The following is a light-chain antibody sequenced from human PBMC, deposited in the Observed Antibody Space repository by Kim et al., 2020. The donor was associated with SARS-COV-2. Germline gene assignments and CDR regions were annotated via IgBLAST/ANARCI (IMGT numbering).Light chain of an antibody. V-gene: IGKV1-33*01. J-gene: IGKJ5*01. CDR3: QQNVAFTST. CDR2: KVS. Sequence: ASVGERVSITRHATQVMRKVLSSYIQRTEESPQLLIYKVSNLRTVVPSRVSGSGYGAEFTLTISRLRPVDFATYYCQQNVAFTSTFGQGTRLGIK. CDR1: QVMRKV.